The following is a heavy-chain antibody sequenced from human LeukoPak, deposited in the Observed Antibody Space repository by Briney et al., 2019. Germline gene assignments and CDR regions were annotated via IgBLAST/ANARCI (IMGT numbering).Heavy chain of an antibody. V-gene: IGHV3-23*01. Sequence: GGSLRLSCAASGFTFSSYAMSWVRQAPGKGLEWVSDINGSGGSTYYADSVKGRFTISRDNSKNTLYLQMNSLRAEDMALYYCAKDMAGYYDSSGYYRGAFDIWGQGTMVTVSS. CDR2: INGSGGST. D-gene: IGHD3-22*01. CDR1: GFTFSSYA. J-gene: IGHJ3*02. CDR3: AKDMAGYYDSSGYYRGAFDI.